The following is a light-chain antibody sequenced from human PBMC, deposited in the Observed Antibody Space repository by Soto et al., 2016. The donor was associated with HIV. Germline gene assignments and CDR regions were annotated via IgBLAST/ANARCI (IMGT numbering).Light chain of an antibody. J-gene: IGKJ3*01. V-gene: IGKV1-5*03. CDR2: KAS. CDR1: QNISQW. CDR3: QQYHNSLT. Sequence: DVQMTQSPFSLSASIGDRVIITCRASQNISQWLVWYFQSPGKAPKFLIHKASILEVGVPARFRGDGSGTEFSLTIVGLQPEDFGTYYCQQYHNSLTFGPGTKVDLK.